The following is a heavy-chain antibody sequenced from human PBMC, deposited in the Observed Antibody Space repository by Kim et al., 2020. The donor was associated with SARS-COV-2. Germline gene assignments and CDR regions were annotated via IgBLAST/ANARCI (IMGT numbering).Heavy chain of an antibody. D-gene: IGHD6-13*01. Sequence: SETLSLTCAVYGGSFSGYYWCWIRQPPGKGLEWIGEINHSGSTNYNPSLKSRVTISVYTSKNQFSLKLSSVTAADTAVYYCARGGIFVRWFDPWGQGTLVTVSS. J-gene: IGHJ5*02. V-gene: IGHV4-34*01. CDR3: ARGGIFVRWFDP. CDR1: GGSFSGYY. CDR2: INHSGST.